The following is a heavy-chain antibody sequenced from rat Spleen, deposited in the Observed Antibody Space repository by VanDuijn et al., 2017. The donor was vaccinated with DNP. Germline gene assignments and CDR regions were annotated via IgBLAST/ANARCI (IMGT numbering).Heavy chain of an antibody. D-gene: IGHD1-11*01. V-gene: IGHV5-7*01. CDR1: GFIFSDYN. Sequence: EVQLVESGGGLVQPGRSLKLSCAGSGFIFSDYNMAWVRQAPKKGLEWVATISYDGSSSYYRDSVKGRFTISRDNAKSTLYLQMSSLRSEDTATYYCARQGYGDYCFDYWGQGVMVTVSS. J-gene: IGHJ2*01. CDR2: ISYDGSSS. CDR3: ARQGYGDYCFDY.